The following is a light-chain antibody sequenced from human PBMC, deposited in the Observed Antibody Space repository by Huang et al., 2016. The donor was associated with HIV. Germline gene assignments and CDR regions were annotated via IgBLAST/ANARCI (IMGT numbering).Light chain of an antibody. J-gene: IGKJ1*01. V-gene: IGKV1-6*01. CDR3: LQAATYPWT. Sequence: AVQMTQSPSALSASVGERITITCRASQGVRGDLGWDQQKPGKAPKLRIYGNSTLQSGVQSRLSGSGSGTHYTLSINSLQPEDFATYYCLQAATYPWTFGQGTKVEIK. CDR1: QGVRGD. CDR2: GNS.